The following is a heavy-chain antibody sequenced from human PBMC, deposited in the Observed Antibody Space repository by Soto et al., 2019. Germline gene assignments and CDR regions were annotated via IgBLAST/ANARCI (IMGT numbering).Heavy chain of an antibody. V-gene: IGHV4-31*03. D-gene: IGHD3-10*01. Sequence: SETLSLTCTVSGGSISSGGYYWSWIRQHPGKGLEWIGYIYYSGSTYYNPSLKSRVTISVDTSKNQFSLKLSSVTAADTAVYYCARADRTMVRGVNPFDYWGQGNLVTVSS. CDR3: ARADRTMVRGVNPFDY. CDR2: IYYSGST. CDR1: GGSISSGGYY. J-gene: IGHJ4*02.